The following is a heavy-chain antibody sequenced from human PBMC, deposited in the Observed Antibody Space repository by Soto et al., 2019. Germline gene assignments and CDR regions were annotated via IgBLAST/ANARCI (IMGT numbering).Heavy chain of an antibody. CDR3: ARSGGSAGWFDP. CDR2: ISHSGTT. CDR1: GYSITTGYY. D-gene: IGHD2-15*01. J-gene: IGHJ5*02. V-gene: IGHV4-38-2*01. Sequence: SETLSLTCVVSGYSITTGYYWGWIRQPPGKGLEWIGSISHSGTTFYSSSLKSRVTISKDASKNQFSLKVNSVIAADTAVYYCARSGGSAGWFDPWGPGTLVTVSS.